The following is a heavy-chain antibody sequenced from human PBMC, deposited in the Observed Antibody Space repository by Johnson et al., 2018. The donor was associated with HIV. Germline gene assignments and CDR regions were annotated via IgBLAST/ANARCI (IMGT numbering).Heavy chain of an antibody. D-gene: IGHD6-25*01. CDR2: IKSKPDGGTT. CDR3: ARDGPSAAV. V-gene: IGHV3-15*01. J-gene: IGHJ3*01. CDR1: GFTFSNAW. Sequence: VQLVESGGDWVQRGGSLKLSCAASGFTFSNAWMSWVRQAPGKGLEWVGRIKSKPDGGTTDYAAPVKGRFTISRDDSKNTLYLQMNSLRAEDTAVYYCARDGPSAAVWGQGTMVTVSS.